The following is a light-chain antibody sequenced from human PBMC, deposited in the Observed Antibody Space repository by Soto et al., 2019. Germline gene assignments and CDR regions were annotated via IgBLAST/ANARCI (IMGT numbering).Light chain of an antibody. V-gene: IGKV3-11*01. CDR3: QQRSNWPLT. Sequence: EIVLTQSPATLSLSPGERATLSCRASQSVSSYLTWYQQKPGQAPRLLIYDASNRATGIQARFSGSRSGTDFTLTISSLEPEDFAVYYCQQRSNWPLTFGGGTKVDIK. J-gene: IGKJ4*01. CDR1: QSVSSY. CDR2: DAS.